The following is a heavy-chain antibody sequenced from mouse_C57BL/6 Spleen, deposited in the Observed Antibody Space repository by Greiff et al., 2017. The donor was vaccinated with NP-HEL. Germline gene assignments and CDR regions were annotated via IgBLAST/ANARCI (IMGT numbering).Heavy chain of an antibody. CDR3: ARSRDNSYWYFDV. J-gene: IGHJ1*03. CDR2: IFPGSGST. Sequence: VKLQESGPELVKPGASVKISCKASGYTFTDYYINWVKQRPGQGLEWIGWIFPGSGSTYYNEKFKGKATLTVDKSSSTAYMLLSSLTSEDSAVYFCARSRDNSYWYFDVWGTGTTVTVSS. V-gene: IGHV1-75*01. D-gene: IGHD3-3*01. CDR1: GYTFTDYY.